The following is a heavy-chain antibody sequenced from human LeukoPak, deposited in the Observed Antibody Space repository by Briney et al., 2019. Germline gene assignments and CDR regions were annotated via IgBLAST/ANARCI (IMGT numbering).Heavy chain of an antibody. J-gene: IGHJ4*02. CDR3: ARGDGYKVRLRSFYFDY. D-gene: IGHD5-24*01. CDR2: INHSGST. CDR1: GGSFSGYY. Sequence: SETLSLTCAVYGGSFSGYYWSWIRQPPGKGLEWIGEINHSGSTNYNPSLKSRVTISVDTSKNQFSLKLSSVTAADTAVYYCARGDGYKVRLRSFYFDYWGQGTLVTVSS. V-gene: IGHV4-34*01.